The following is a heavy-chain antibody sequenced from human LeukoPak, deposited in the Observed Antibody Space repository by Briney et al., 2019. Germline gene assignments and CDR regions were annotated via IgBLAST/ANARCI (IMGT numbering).Heavy chain of an antibody. CDR2: IYYSGSI. CDR3: ARGRSSMVQGYYYYYMDV. Sequence: SDTLSLTCAVSGYSISSSNWWGWIRQPPGKGLEWIGYIYYSGSIYYNPSLKSRVTMSVDTSKNQFSLKLSSVTAADTAVYYCARGRSSMVQGYYYYYMDVWGKGTTVTISS. D-gene: IGHD3-10*01. V-gene: IGHV4-28*05. CDR1: GYSISSSNW. J-gene: IGHJ6*03.